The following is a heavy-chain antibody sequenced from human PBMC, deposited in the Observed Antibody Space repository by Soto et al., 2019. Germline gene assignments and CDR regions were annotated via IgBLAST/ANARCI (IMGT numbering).Heavy chain of an antibody. D-gene: IGHD3-3*01. V-gene: IGHV1-69*01. Sequence: QVQLVQSGAEVKKPGSSVKVSCKASGGTLSSYAISWVRQAPGQGLEWMGGIIPIFGTANYAQKFQGRVTITADESTSTAYMELSSLRSEDTAVYYCARDPTYYDFWSGYYVGMDVWGQGTTVTVSS. J-gene: IGHJ6*02. CDR1: GGTLSSYA. CDR2: IIPIFGTA. CDR3: ARDPTYYDFWSGYYVGMDV.